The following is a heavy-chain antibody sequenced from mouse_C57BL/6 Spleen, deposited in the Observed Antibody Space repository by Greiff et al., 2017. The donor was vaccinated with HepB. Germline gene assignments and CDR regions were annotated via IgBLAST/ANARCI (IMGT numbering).Heavy chain of an antibody. D-gene: IGHD1-1*02. CDR2: ISSGSSTI. Sequence: EVQVVESGGGLVKPGGSLKLSCAASGFTFSDYGLHWVRQAPEKGLEWVAYISSGSSTIYYADTVKGRFTISRDNAKNTLFLQMTSLRSEDTAMYYCARGGDYAMDYWGQGTSVTVSS. V-gene: IGHV5-17*01. CDR1: GFTFSDYG. J-gene: IGHJ4*01. CDR3: ARGGDYAMDY.